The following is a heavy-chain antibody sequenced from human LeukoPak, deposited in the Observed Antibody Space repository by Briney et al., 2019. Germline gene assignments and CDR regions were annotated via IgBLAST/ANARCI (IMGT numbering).Heavy chain of an antibody. J-gene: IGHJ3*02. Sequence: SETLSLTCTVSGGSISSGGYYWSWIRQPPGKGLEWIGYIYYSGSTNYNSSLKSRVTISVDTSKNQFSLKLSSVTAADTAVYYCARLAVVAAKGAFDIWGQGTMVTVSS. V-gene: IGHV4-61*08. D-gene: IGHD2-15*01. CDR1: GGSISSGGYY. CDR2: IYYSGST. CDR3: ARLAVVAAKGAFDI.